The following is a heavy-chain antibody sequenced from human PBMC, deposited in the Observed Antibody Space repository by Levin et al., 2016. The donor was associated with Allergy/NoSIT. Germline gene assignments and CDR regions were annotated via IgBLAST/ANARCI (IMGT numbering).Heavy chain of an antibody. CDR2: ISSSSNYI. V-gene: IGHV3-21*06. Sequence: VRQAPGKGLEWVSSISSSSNYIYYANSVKGRFTISRDNAKNSLYLQMNSLRAEDTAVYYCANSYYYDSGSYLEYWGQGTLVTVSS. CDR3: ANSYYYDSGSYLEY. J-gene: IGHJ4*02. D-gene: IGHD3-10*01.